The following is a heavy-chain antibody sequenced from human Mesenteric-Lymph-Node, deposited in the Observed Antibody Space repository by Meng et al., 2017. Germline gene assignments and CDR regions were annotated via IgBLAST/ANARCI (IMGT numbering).Heavy chain of an antibody. V-gene: IGHV4-39*07. D-gene: IGHD3-22*01. CDR3: ARDIADSSGSFDY. CDR1: GGSVSSGSYY. Sequence: ESLKISCTVSGGSVSSGSYYWGWIRQPPGKGLEWIGSIYYSGSTYYNPSLKSRVTISVDTSKNQFSLKLSSVTAADTAVYYCARDIADSSGSFDYWGQGTLVTVSS. CDR2: IYYSGST. J-gene: IGHJ4*02.